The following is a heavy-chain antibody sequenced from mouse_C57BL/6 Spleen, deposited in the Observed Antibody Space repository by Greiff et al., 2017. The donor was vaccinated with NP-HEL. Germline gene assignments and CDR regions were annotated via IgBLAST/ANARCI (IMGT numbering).Heavy chain of an antibody. J-gene: IGHJ2*01. Sequence: VQVVESGPELVKPGASVKISCKASGYSFTSYYIHWVKQRPGQGLEWIGWIYPGSGNTKYNEKFKGKATLTADTSSSTAYMQLSSLTSEDSAVYYCASYYDGYLDYWGQGTTLTVSS. D-gene: IGHD2-3*01. CDR3: ASYYDGYLDY. CDR1: GYSFTSYY. CDR2: IYPGSGNT. V-gene: IGHV1-66*01.